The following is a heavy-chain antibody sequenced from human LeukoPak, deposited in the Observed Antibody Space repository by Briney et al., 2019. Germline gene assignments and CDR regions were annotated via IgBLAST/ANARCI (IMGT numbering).Heavy chain of an antibody. J-gene: IGHJ6*03. CDR1: GYTFTSYY. D-gene: IGHD3-16*01. Sequence: ASVKVSCKASGYTFTSYYVHWVRQAPGQGLERMGIINPTGGSTTYAQNFQGRVTVTRDMSTSTVYMELSSLRSEDTAVYFCARAYIRSPRNSMDVWGKGTTVTVSS. V-gene: IGHV1-46*01. CDR3: ARAYIRSPRNSMDV. CDR2: INPTGGST.